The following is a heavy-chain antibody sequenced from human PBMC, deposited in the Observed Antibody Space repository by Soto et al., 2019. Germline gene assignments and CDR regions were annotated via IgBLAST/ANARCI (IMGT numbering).Heavy chain of an antibody. V-gene: IGHV3-73*02. CDR2: IRSKANSYAT. CDR1: GFTFSGSA. J-gene: IGHJ4*02. CDR3: TPINDYGDYFFDY. D-gene: IGHD4-17*01. Sequence: EVQLVESGGGLVQPGGSLKLSCAASGFTFSGSAMHWVRQASGKGLEWVGRIRSKANSYATAYAASVKGRFTISRDDSKNTAYLQMNSLKTEDTAVYYCTPINDYGDYFFDYWGQGTLLTVSS.